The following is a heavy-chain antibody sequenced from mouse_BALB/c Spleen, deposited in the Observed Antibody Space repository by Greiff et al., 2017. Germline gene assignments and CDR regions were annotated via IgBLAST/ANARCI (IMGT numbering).Heavy chain of an antibody. CDR2: ISSGGST. V-gene: IGHV5-6-5*01. Sequence: EVQLQQSGGGLVKPGGSLKLSCAASGFTFSSYAMSWVRQTPEKRLEWVASISSGGSTYYPDSVKGRFTISRDNARNILYLQMSSLRSEDTAMYYCARHGNYGGFAYWGQGTLVTVSA. CDR1: GFTFSSYA. D-gene: IGHD2-1*01. J-gene: IGHJ3*01. CDR3: ARHGNYGGFAY.